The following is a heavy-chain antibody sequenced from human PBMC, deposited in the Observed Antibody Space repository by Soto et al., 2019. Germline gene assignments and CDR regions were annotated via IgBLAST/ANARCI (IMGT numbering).Heavy chain of an antibody. D-gene: IGHD2-15*01. CDR1: GYTFPNYG. CDR2: ISAYNGNT. J-gene: IGHJ6*02. Sequence: QVQLVQSGAEVKKPGASVKVSCKASGYTFPNYGISWVRQAPGQGLEWMGWISAYNGNTNYAQKLQGRVTMTTDTSTYTAYMELRSLRADDTAVYYCARDWGNCTGGSCYSDYYYYDGMDVWGQGTTVTVSS. V-gene: IGHV1-18*01. CDR3: ARDWGNCTGGSCYSDYYYYDGMDV.